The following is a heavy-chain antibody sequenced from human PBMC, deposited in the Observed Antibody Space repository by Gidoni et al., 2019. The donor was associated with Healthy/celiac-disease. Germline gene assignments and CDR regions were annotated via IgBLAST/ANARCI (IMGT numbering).Heavy chain of an antibody. D-gene: IGHD3-22*01. J-gene: IGHJ6*02. Sequence: QVQLVQSGAEVKKPGSSVKVSCKASGRTFSSYAISWVRQAPGQGLEWMGGIIPSFGTANYEQKFQGRVTIPADESTSTAYMELSSLRSEDTAVYYCAREIVVVSPPTYYYYYGMDVWGQGTTVTVSS. CDR2: IIPSFGTA. V-gene: IGHV1-69*01. CDR1: GRTFSSYA. CDR3: AREIVVVSPPTYYYYYGMDV.